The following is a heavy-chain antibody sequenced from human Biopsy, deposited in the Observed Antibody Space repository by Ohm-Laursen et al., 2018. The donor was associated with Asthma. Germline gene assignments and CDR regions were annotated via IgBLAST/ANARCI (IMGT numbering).Heavy chain of an antibody. CDR3: AIENSHYYGTGRLAKDWFAP. CDR2: IYSGGGT. CDR1: GFTVSTNG. V-gene: IGHV3-53*01. D-gene: IGHD3-10*01. Sequence: SLRLSCAASGFTVSTNGMSWVRQPPGKGLEWVSVIYSGGGTYYADSVQGRVTISRDNSKNTLSLQMNSLRAEDTAVYYCAIENSHYYGTGRLAKDWFAPWGQGTLVTVSS. J-gene: IGHJ5*02.